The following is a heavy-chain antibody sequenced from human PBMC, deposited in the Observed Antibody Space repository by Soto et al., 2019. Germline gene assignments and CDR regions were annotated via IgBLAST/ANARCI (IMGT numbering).Heavy chain of an antibody. CDR1: GYTFSIYD. CDR3: ARVGGYCSSTTCYRWFDP. J-gene: IGHJ5*02. V-gene: IGHV1-8*02. Sequence: GASVKVSCKASGYTFSIYDINWVRQTTGQGLEWMGWMSPNSGDTGYAQKFQGGVTMTTDTSTSTAYMELRSLRSDDTAVYYCARVGGYCSSTTCYRWFDPWGQGTLVTVSS. D-gene: IGHD2-2*01. CDR2: MSPNSGDT.